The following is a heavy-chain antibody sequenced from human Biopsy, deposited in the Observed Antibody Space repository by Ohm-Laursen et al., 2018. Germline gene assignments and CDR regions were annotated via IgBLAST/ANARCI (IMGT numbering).Heavy chain of an antibody. V-gene: IGHV1-69*04. D-gene: IGHD3-3*01. CDR1: GGPSSNYA. CDR2: IVPILGHL. Sequence: SVKVSCKASGGPSSNYAFSWVRQAPGQGLEWVGRIVPILGHLNYAQRFQGRVSITADKSTTYVYMELSGLTSGDTAAYYCAADADGYYTEFDYWGPGTLVTVSS. J-gene: IGHJ4*02. CDR3: AADADGYYTEFDY.